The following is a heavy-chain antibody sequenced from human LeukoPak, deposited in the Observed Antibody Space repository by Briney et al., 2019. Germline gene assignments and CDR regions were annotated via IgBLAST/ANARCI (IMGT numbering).Heavy chain of an antibody. V-gene: IGHV4-59*01. Sequence: SETLSLTCTVSGGSISGYYWHWIRQSPGMGLEWIGYINYSGTTDYNPSLKSRVTISVDTSKNQFCLNLRSATAADTAVYYCAREYSSFEYWGQGILVTVSS. CDR3: AREYSSFEY. D-gene: IGHD5-18*01. CDR1: GGSISGYY. CDR2: INYSGTT. J-gene: IGHJ4*02.